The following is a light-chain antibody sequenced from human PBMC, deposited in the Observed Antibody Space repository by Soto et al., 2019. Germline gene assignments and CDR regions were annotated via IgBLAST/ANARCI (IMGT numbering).Light chain of an antibody. CDR3: SSYAGSNNLV. J-gene: IGLJ3*02. CDR1: SSDVGGYNY. Sequence: QSALTQPPSASGSPGQSVTISCTGTSSDVGGYNYVSWYQQHPGKAPKLLIYEVIKRHSGVPDRFSGSKSGNTASLTVSGLQAEDEADYYCSSYAGSNNLVFGRGTKLTVL. CDR2: EVI. V-gene: IGLV2-8*01.